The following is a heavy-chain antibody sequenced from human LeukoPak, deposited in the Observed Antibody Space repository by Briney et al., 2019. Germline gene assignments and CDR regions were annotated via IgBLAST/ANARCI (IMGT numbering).Heavy chain of an antibody. D-gene: IGHD2-15*01. CDR1: GFSVSINY. CDR2: IRSKAYGGTL. J-gene: IGHJ5*02. Sequence: GGSLRLSCAASGFSVSINYMSWVRQAPGKGLEWVGFIRSKAYGGTLEYAASVKGRFSISRDDSKNIAYLQMNSLKTEDTAVYYCTRDCSGGNCYEEMDLWGQGTLVTVSS. CDR3: TRDCSGGNCYEEMDL. V-gene: IGHV3-71*01.